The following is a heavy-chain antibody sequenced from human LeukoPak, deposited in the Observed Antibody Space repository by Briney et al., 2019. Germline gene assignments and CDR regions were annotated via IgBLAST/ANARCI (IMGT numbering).Heavy chain of an antibody. D-gene: IGHD3-22*01. J-gene: IGHJ5*01. Sequence: LAGGSLRLSCVASGSTFNIYSMSWVRQAPGKGLEWVSSITSSGDATFYADSVKDHFTISRDNSRSTLYLQMSRLRVEDTAVYYCAKDRPNYHESNGHYYRLNGDSWGQGTLVTVSS. CDR2: ITSSGDAT. CDR3: AKDRPNYHESNGHYYRLNGDS. V-gene: IGHV3-23*01. CDR1: GSTFNIYS.